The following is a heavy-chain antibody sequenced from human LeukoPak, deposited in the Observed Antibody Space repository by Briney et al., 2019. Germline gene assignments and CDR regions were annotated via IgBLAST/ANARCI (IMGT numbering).Heavy chain of an antibody. Sequence: ASVKVSCKASGYTFTGCYMHWVRQVPGQGLEWMGRINPNSGGTNYAQKFQGRVTMTRDTSISTAYMELSSLRSEDTAVYYCASYGSGPSGYYYYGMDVWGQGTTVTVSS. J-gene: IGHJ6*02. D-gene: IGHD3-10*01. CDR1: GYTFTGCY. CDR3: ASYGSGPSGYYYYGMDV. CDR2: INPNSGGT. V-gene: IGHV1-2*06.